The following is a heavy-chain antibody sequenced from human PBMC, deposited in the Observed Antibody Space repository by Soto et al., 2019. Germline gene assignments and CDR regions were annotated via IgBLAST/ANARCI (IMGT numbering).Heavy chain of an antibody. CDR2: MKPNSGNT. D-gene: IGHD6-13*01. CDR1: GYTFTSYD. CDR3: ARERSAAGTGWFDP. J-gene: IGHJ5*02. Sequence: QVQLVQSGAEVKKPGASVKVSCKASGYTFTSYDINWVRQATGQGLEWMGWMKPNSGNTGYAQKFQGRVTVTRNTAVSTAYMELSSLRSEDTAVYYCARERSAAGTGWFDPWGQGTLVTVSS. V-gene: IGHV1-8*01.